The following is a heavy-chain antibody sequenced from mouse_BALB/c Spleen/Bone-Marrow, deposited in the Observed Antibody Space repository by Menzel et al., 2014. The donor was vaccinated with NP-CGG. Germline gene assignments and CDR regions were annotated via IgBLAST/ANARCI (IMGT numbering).Heavy chain of an antibody. V-gene: IGHV1-80*01. D-gene: IGHD2-12*01. Sequence: LVESGAELVRPGSSVKISCKASGYALSSNWMNWVKRRPGQGLEWIGQIYPGDGDTNYNGKFQGKATLTADKSSSTAYMQLSSLTSEDSAVYFCARGDYRYGDFAMDYWGQGTSVTVSS. J-gene: IGHJ4*01. CDR3: ARGDYRYGDFAMDY. CDR1: GYALSSNW. CDR2: IYPGDGDT.